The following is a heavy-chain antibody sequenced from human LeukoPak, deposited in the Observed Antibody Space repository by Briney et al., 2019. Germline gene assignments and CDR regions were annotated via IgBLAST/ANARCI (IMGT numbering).Heavy chain of an antibody. CDR1: GFTFSGSA. CDR3: TGSSGWSY. V-gene: IGHV3-73*01. D-gene: IGHD6-19*01. J-gene: IGHJ4*02. Sequence: GGSLKLSCAASGFTFSGSAMHWVRQASGKGLEWAGRIRSKANSYATAYAASVKGRFTISRDDSKNTAYLQMNSLKTEDTAVYYCTGSSGWSYWGQGTLVTVSS. CDR2: IRSKANSYAT.